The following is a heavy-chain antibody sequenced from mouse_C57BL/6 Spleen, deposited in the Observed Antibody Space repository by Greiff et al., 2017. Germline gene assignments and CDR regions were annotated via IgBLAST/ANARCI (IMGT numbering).Heavy chain of an antibody. D-gene: IGHD1-1*01. Sequence: EVKLVESGGGLVQPGGSLKLSCAASGFTFSDYYMYWVRQTPEKRLEWVAYISNGGGSTYYPDTVKGRFTISRDNAKNTLYLQMSRLKSEDTAMYYCARGGPYYGSSFYYAMDYWGQGTSVTVSS. V-gene: IGHV5-12*01. J-gene: IGHJ4*01. CDR2: ISNGGGST. CDR1: GFTFSDYY. CDR3: ARGGPYYGSSFYYAMDY.